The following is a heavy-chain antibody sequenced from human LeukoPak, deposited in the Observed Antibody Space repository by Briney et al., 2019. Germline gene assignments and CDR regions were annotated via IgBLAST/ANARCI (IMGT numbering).Heavy chain of an antibody. CDR3: ARDANYRDRSGYHPPFDL. V-gene: IGHV4-39*02. D-gene: IGHD6-19*01. J-gene: IGHJ4*02. Sequence: SETLSLTCTVSGDSISSSRFFWAWLRQPPGMGLEWIASLRDGGSLKYSMSCQSRVGTLTDKSKNQLSWNLKSVTAADTAVYYCARDANYRDRSGYHPPFDLWGQGILVSLSS. CDR2: LRDGGSL. CDR1: GDSISSSRFF.